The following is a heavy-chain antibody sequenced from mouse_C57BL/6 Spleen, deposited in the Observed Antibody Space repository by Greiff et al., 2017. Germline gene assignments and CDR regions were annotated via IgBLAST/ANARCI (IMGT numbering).Heavy chain of an antibody. CDR2: IRNKAHGYTT. CDR1: GFTFPDYY. V-gene: IGHV7-3*01. J-gene: IGHJ2*01. CDR3: ARDGYYFDY. Sequence: EVQLVESGGGLVQPGGSLSLSCAASGFTFPDYYMSWVRQPPGKALEWLGFIRNKAHGYTTEYSASVTGRFTISRDNSQSILYLQMNALRAEDSATYYCARDGYYFDYWGQGTTLTVSS.